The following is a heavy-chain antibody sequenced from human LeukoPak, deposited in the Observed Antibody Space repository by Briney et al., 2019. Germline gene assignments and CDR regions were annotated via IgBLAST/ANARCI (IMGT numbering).Heavy chain of an antibody. CDR3: ARGGSGSYVVDP. CDR1: GGSISSTNW. Sequence: PSETLSLTCAVSGGSISSTNWWSWVRQPPGKGLEWIGEIYHSGSTNYNPSLKSRVTISVDKSKNEFFLKLTSVTAADTAVYFCARGGSGSYVVDPWGQGTLVIVSS. J-gene: IGHJ5*02. CDR2: IYHSGST. D-gene: IGHD3-10*01. V-gene: IGHV4-4*02.